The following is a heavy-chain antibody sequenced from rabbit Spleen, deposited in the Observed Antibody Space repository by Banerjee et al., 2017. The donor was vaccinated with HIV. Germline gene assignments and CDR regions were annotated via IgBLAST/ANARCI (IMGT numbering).Heavy chain of an antibody. V-gene: IGHV1S45*01. Sequence: QEQLVESRGGLVKPEGSLTLTCKASGFSFGDRDVMCWVRQAPGKGLEWIACINAATGKPVYATWAKGRFTISRTSSTTVTLQMTSLTVADTATYFCARDSGSGAYIDVYFTLWGPGTLVTVS. J-gene: IGHJ4*01. CDR1: GFSFGDRDV. CDR2: INAATGKP. D-gene: IGHD1-1*01. CDR3: ARDSGSGAYIDVYFTL.